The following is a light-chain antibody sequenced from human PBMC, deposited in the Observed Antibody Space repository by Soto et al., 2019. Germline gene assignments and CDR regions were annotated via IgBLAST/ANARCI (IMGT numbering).Light chain of an antibody. CDR1: QNIGSW. CDR2: TSS. CDR3: QQSYNTPRT. J-gene: IGKJ1*01. Sequence: DIQMTQSPSTLPASVGDRVTITCRASQNIGSWLAWYQQKPGKAPRLLIYTSSNLQTGVPSRFSGSGSGTHFTLTINSLQPEDFATYYCQQSYNTPRTFGQGTKVDIK. V-gene: IGKV1-39*01.